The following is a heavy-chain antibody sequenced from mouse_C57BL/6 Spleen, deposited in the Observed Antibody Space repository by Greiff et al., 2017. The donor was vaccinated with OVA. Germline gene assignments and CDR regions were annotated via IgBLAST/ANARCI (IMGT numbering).Heavy chain of an antibody. CDR2: ISNGGGST. Sequence: EVKLVESGGGLVQPGGSLKLSCAASGFTFSDYYMYWVRQTPEKRLEWVAYISNGGGSTYYPDTVKGRFTISRDNAKNTLYLQMSRLKSEDTAMYYCARPPWDVGTWFAYWGQGTLVTVSA. J-gene: IGHJ3*01. D-gene: IGHD4-1*01. CDR3: ARPPWDVGTWFAY. CDR1: GFTFSDYY. V-gene: IGHV5-12*01.